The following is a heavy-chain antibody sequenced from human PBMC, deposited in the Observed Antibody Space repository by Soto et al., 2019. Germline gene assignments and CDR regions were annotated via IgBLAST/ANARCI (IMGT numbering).Heavy chain of an antibody. CDR2: IYYSGRN. D-gene: IGHD5-12*01. CDR3: ARSYSGDDSPLDF. J-gene: IGHJ4*02. Sequence: KASETLSLTCAVSGYTISRGYHWGWIRQPPGQNLQWIGSIYYSGRNYYNPSLESRVIISADTSKNEFSLKLSSVTAADTAIYYCARSYSGDDSPLDFWGPGTLVTVSS. CDR1: GYTISRGYH. V-gene: IGHV4-38-2*01.